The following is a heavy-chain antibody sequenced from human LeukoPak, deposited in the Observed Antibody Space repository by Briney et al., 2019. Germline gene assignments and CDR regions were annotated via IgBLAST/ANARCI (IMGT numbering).Heavy chain of an antibody. D-gene: IGHD5-18*01. V-gene: IGHV3-74*01. CDR2: IESDGSTT. CDR1: GVPSSGFV. J-gene: IGHJ3*01. CDR3: TRQDRGYSLGSFS. Sequence: GGSLRLSCAVSGVPSSGFVINAGPQAPGKGLMLVSRIESDGSTTNYADSVKGRFIISSDNTSNTLYLIMISLRAAEDAAEYYATRQDRGYSLGSFSWGQGTMVTVSS.